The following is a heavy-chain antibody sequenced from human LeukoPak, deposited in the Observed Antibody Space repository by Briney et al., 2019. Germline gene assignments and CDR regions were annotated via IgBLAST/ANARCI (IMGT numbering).Heavy chain of an antibody. CDR1: GGTFSSYG. CDR2: IWYDGSNK. Sequence: SCKASGGTFSSYGMHWVRQAPGKGLEWVAVIWYDGSNKYYADSVKGRFTISRDNSKNTLYLQMNSLRAEDTAVYYCAKGRVTTVTTGIDYWGQGTLVTVSS. D-gene: IGHD4-11*01. J-gene: IGHJ4*02. CDR3: AKGRVTTVTTGIDY. V-gene: IGHV3-33*06.